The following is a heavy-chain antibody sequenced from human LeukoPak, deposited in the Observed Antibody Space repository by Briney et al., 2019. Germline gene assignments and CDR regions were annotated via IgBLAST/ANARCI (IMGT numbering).Heavy chain of an antibody. J-gene: IGHJ4*02. D-gene: IGHD7-27*01. Sequence: GGSLRLSCAVSGFTFSDQYMTWIRQAPGKGLEYISYLSNTGSDISYADSVKGRFSISRDNAKNSLYLQMNSLRAEDTAMYYCARGHWGLDYWGQGTPVTVSS. CDR1: GFTFSDQY. CDR3: ARGHWGLDY. CDR2: LSNTGSDI. V-gene: IGHV3-11*01.